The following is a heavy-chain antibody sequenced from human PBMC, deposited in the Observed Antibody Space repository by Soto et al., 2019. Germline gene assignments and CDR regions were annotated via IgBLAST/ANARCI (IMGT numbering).Heavy chain of an antibody. D-gene: IGHD4-17*01. Sequence: ASVKVSCKASGYTFTSYGISWVRQAPGQGLEWMGWISAYNGNTNYAQKLQGRVTMTTDTSTSTAYMELRSLRSDDTAVYYCARDSYGDRTTIPRDYWGQGHLVTVSP. V-gene: IGHV1-18*01. CDR3: ARDSYGDRTTIPRDY. J-gene: IGHJ4*02. CDR1: GYTFTSYG. CDR2: ISAYNGNT.